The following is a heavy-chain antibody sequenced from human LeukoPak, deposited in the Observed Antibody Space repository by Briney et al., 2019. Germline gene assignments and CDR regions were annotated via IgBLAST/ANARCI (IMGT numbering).Heavy chain of an antibody. D-gene: IGHD3-10*01. J-gene: IGHJ4*02. CDR1: GVSISSGAHY. Sequence: SETLSLTCTVSGVSISSGAHYWSWIRQHPGKGLEWIVYINYSGSTYYSPSRKSRVTISAYTSKNQFSLKLSSVTAADTAVYYCARGGSGEGYWGQGTLVTVSS. CDR2: INYSGST. CDR3: ARGGSGEGY. V-gene: IGHV4-31*03.